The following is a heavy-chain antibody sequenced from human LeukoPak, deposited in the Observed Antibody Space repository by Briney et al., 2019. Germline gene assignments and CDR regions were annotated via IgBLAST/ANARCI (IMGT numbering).Heavy chain of an antibody. CDR3: AIVHTGTYYCGEY. Sequence: GGSLRLSCAASGFTLSDYYMAWIRQAPGKALDWVSYISSSGNLIHYADSVKGRFTVARDNAKSSLYLQMNSLRVDDTAVYYCAIVHTGTYYCGEYWGQGTMVTVSS. J-gene: IGHJ4*02. CDR1: GFTLSDYY. CDR2: ISSSGNLI. V-gene: IGHV3-11*04. D-gene: IGHD1-26*01.